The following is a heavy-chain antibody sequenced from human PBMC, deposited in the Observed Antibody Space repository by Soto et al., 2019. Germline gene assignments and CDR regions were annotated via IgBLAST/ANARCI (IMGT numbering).Heavy chain of an antibody. D-gene: IGHD5-18*01. V-gene: IGHV3-48*03. CDR3: ARAHSGYRYGQDAYYQYYAMDV. J-gene: IGHJ6*02. Sequence: EVQLVESGGGLVQPGGSLRLSCADSGLTFSSFEMNWVRQAPGKGLEWVSYISSSGGSTEYYADSVKGRFTISRDNAKNSRYLQMNSLRAEDTAVYYCARAHSGYRYGQDAYYQYYAMDVWGQGTTVTVSS. CDR1: GLTFSSFE. CDR2: ISSSGGSTE.